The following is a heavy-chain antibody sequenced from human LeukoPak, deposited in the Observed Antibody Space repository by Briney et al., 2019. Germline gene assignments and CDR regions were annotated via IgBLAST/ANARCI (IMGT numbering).Heavy chain of an antibody. V-gene: IGHV4-39*01. CDR3: ARRRYYDGSGYLE. Sequence: SETLSLTCSVSGDSVSRSDSHWDWIRQPPGKGLEWIGTIYYSGRTYYSPSLKGRVTMSVDPSNNQFSLNLRSVTAADTALYYCARRRYYDGSGYLEWGQGTLLSVSS. J-gene: IGHJ1*01. CDR2: IYYSGRT. D-gene: IGHD3-22*01. CDR1: GDSVSRSDSH.